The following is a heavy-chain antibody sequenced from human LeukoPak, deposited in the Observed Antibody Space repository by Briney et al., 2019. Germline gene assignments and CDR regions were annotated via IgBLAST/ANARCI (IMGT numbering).Heavy chain of an antibody. Sequence: GGSLRLSCAASGFTFSSYAMHWVRQAPGKGLEYVSAISSNGGSTYYANSVKGRFTISRDNSKNTLYLQMGSLRAEDMAVYYCARVLRYCSGGNCYSGGLGYMDVWGKGTTVTISS. J-gene: IGHJ6*03. CDR1: GFTFSSYA. V-gene: IGHV3-64*01. D-gene: IGHD2-15*01. CDR3: ARVLRYCSGGNCYSGGLGYMDV. CDR2: ISSNGGST.